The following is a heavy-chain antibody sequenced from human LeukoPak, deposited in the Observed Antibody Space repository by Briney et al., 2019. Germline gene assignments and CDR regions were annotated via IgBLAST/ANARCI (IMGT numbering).Heavy chain of an antibody. CDR1: GFTFSSYS. Sequence: GGSLRLSCAASGFTFSSYSMNWVRQAPGKGLEWVSYISSSSSTIYYADSVKGRFTISRDNAKNSLFLQMNSLTADDTAVYYCARERTTIVSGTTIGAYWGQGTLVTVSS. CDR3: ARERTTIVSGTTIGAY. D-gene: IGHD2/OR15-2a*01. J-gene: IGHJ4*02. CDR2: ISSSSSTI. V-gene: IGHV3-48*04.